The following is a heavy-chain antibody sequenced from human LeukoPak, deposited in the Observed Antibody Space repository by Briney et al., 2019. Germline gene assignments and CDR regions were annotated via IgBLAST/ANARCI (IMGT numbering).Heavy chain of an antibody. CDR1: GFTFSNYA. CDR2: ISGNGGGT. V-gene: IGHV3-23*01. J-gene: IGHJ4*02. D-gene: IGHD1-14*01. CDR3: AKGRSVTSPSY. Sequence: GGSLRLSCAASGFTFSNYAMSWVRQAPGKGLEWVSAISGNGGGTYSTDSVKGRFTISRDNSKNTLYLQMNSLRAEDTAIYYCAKGRSVTSPSYWGQGTLVTVSS.